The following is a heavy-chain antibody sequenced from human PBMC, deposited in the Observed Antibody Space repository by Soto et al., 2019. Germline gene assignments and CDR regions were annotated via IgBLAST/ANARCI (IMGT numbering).Heavy chain of an antibody. D-gene: IGHD1-7*01. Sequence: GAPRKVPCKAAGFTFSSYGISWGGQAPGQGLEWVGWISAYNGNTNYAQKLQGRVNMTTDTSTSTAYMELRSLRSDDTAVYYCARGGPGTTYFDYWGQGTLVTVSS. J-gene: IGHJ4*02. CDR2: ISAYNGNT. CDR1: GFTFSSYG. CDR3: ARGGPGTTYFDY. V-gene: IGHV1-18*04.